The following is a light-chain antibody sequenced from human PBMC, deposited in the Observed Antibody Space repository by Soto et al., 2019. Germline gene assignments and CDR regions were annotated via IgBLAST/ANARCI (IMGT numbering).Light chain of an antibody. CDR2: AAS. V-gene: IGKV1-12*01. CDR1: QGMSSW. Sequence: DIQMTQSPSSVSASVEDRVTITCRASQGMSSWLAWYQQKPGKAPNLLIYAASSLQSGVPSWFSGSGSGTDFTLTISSLQPEDFATYYCQLTNSFPLTFGGGTKVEIK. CDR3: QLTNSFPLT. J-gene: IGKJ4*01.